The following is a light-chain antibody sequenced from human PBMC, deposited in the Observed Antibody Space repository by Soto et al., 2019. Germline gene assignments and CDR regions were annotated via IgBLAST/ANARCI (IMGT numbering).Light chain of an antibody. V-gene: IGKV1-5*03. CDR1: QNINSW. Sequence: DIPLTQSPSTLSSSVGDRVTISCRASQNINSWLAWYQQKPGKAPELLIDKASSLESGVPSRFSGSGSGTEFSLTIINLQADDFAYYYYQRYITYPCTFGQGTNVEIE. CDR3: QRYITYPCT. CDR2: KAS. J-gene: IGKJ1*01.